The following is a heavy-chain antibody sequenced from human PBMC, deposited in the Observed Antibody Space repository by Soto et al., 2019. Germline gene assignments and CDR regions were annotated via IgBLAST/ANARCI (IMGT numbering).Heavy chain of an antibody. CDR3: ARDGYSSGFDY. J-gene: IGHJ4*02. CDR1: GFTFSTFG. V-gene: IGHV3-23*01. CDR2: ISGSGGTT. D-gene: IGHD6-25*01. Sequence: GGSLRLSCAASGFTFSTFGMSWVRQAPGKGLEWVSAISGSGGTTYYADSVKGRFTISRDNAKNSLYLQMDSLRAEDTAVYYCARDGYSSGFDYWGQGTLVTVSS.